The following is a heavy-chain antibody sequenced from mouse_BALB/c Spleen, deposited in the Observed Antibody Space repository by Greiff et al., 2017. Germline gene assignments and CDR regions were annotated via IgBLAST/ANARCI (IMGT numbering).Heavy chain of an antibody. CDR1: GFSLTSYG. D-gene: IGHD2-1*01. J-gene: IGHJ3*01. CDR2: IWAGGST. Sequence: QVQLQQPGPGLVAPSQSLSITCTVSGFSLTSYGVHWVRQPPGKGLEWLGVIWAGGSTNYNSALMSRLSISKDNSKSQVFLKMNSLQTDDTAMYYCARNYGNGAWFAYWGRGTLVTVSA. CDR3: ARNYGNGAWFAY. V-gene: IGHV2-9*02.